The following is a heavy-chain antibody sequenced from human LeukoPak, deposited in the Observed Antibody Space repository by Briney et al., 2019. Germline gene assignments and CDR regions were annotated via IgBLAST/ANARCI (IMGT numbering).Heavy chain of an antibody. CDR2: IYYSGRP. CDR1: GGSISSYY. V-gene: IGHV4-59*01. Sequence: SETLSLTCTVSGGSISSYYWSWIRQPPGKGLEWIGYIYYSGRPNYNPSLKSRVTISVDTSKNQFSLKLSSVTAADTAVYYCARDLRDFWSGYYTDNDAFDIWGQGTMVTVSS. D-gene: IGHD3-3*01. CDR3: ARDLRDFWSGYYTDNDAFDI. J-gene: IGHJ3*02.